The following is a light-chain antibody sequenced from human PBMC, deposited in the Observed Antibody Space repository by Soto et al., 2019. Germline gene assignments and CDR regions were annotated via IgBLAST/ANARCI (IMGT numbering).Light chain of an antibody. CDR1: QSILYSSNNKNS. Sequence: DSVMPLSRNTLAVSLCESATINCKSSQSILYSSNNKNSLAWYQQKPGQPPKLLIYSASTRESGVPDRFSGSGSGTDFTLTINGLQAEDVAVYLCQHYFGIPFTFGQGTRLEIK. CDR3: QHYFGIPFT. J-gene: IGKJ5*01. V-gene: IGKV4-1*01. CDR2: SAS.